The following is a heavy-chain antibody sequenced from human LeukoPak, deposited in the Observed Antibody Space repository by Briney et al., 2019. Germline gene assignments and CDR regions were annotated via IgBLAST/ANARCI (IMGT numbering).Heavy chain of an antibody. V-gene: IGHV4-59*01. Sequence: SETLSLTCTVSGGSISSYYWSWVRQPPGKGLEWIGYIYYSGSTNYNPSLKSRVTISVDTSKNQFSLKLSSVTAADTAVYYCAREEIRSRFDPWGQGTLVTVSS. J-gene: IGHJ5*02. CDR1: GGSISSYY. CDR3: AREEIRSRFDP. D-gene: IGHD5-24*01. CDR2: IYYSGST.